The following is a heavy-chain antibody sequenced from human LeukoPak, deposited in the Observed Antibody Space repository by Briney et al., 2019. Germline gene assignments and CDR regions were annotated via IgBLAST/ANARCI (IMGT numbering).Heavy chain of an antibody. D-gene: IGHD6-13*01. CDR3: AREQPGGYSNGMDV. V-gene: IGHV3-30*04. J-gene: IGHJ6*02. Sequence: SGGSLRLSCAASGFTFSSYAMHWVRQAPGKGLEWVAVISYDGSNKYYADSVKGRFTISRDNSKNTLYLQMNSLRAEDTAVYYCAREQPGGYSNGMDVWGQGTTVTVSS. CDR2: ISYDGSNK. CDR1: GFTFSSYA.